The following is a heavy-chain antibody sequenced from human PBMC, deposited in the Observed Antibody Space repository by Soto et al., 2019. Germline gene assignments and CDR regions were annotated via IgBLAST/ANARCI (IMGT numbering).Heavy chain of an antibody. CDR2: INPSGGST. D-gene: IGHD2-2*01. CDR1: GYTFTSHY. CDR3: ARDQPRRLVPAAMFGGFYYYYGMDV. V-gene: IGHV1-46*01. Sequence: DSVKVSCRASGYTFTSHYMHWVRQAPGQGLEWMGIINPSGGSTSYAQKFQGWVTMTRDTSISTAYMELSRLRSDDTAVYYCARDQPRRLVPAAMFGGFYYYYGMDVWGQGTTVTV. J-gene: IGHJ6*02.